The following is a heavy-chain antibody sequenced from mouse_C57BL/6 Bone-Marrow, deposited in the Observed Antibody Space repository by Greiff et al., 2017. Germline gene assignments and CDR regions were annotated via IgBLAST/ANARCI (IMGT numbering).Heavy chain of an antibody. CDR2: INPNYGTT. CDR1: GYSFTDYN. J-gene: IGHJ4*01. D-gene: IGHD6-2*01. CDR3: ARKRRSVLSSMDY. V-gene: IGHV1-39*01. Sequence: EVQLQESGPELVKPGASVKISCKASGYSFTDYNMNWVKQSNGKSLEWIGVINPNYGTTSYNQKFKGKATLTVDKSSSTAYMQLNSLTSKYSAVDDCARKRRSVLSSMDYWGQGTSVTVSS.